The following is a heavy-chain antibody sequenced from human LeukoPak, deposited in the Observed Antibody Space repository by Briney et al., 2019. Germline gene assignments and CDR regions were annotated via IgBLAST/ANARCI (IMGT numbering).Heavy chain of an antibody. CDR2: IWHDGSNK. Sequence: GRSLRLSCAASGFTFSSYGMRWVRQAPGRGLEWVAIIWHDGSNKYYADSVKGRFTISRDNSQNTLDMHKNTLRDEDTDVYYSARDRGSGAFDYWGQGTLVTVSS. D-gene: IGHD3-10*01. CDR1: GFTFSSYG. CDR3: ARDRGSGAFDY. V-gene: IGHV3-33*01. J-gene: IGHJ4*02.